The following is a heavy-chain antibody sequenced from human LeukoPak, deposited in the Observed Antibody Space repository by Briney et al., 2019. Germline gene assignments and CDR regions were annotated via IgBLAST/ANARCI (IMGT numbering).Heavy chain of an antibody. Sequence: KTSETLSLTCTVSGGSISSYYWSWIRQPPGKGLEWIGYIYYSGSTNYNPSLKSRVTISVDTSKSQFSLKLSSVTAADTAVYYCARDTMYYYDSSGYYYYYYGMDVWGQGTTVTVSS. V-gene: IGHV4-59*01. CDR2: IYYSGST. D-gene: IGHD3-22*01. CDR1: GGSISSYY. CDR3: ARDTMYYYDSSGYYYYYYGMDV. J-gene: IGHJ6*02.